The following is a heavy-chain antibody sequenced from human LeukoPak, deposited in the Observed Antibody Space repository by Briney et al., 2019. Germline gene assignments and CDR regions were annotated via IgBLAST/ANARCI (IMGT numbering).Heavy chain of an antibody. CDR1: GFTFSSYS. Sequence: GGSLRLSCAASGFTFSSYSMNWVREAPGKGLEWGSYISSSSSTIYYADSVKGRFTISRDNAKNSLYLQMNSLRAEDTAVYYCARDHYGDMIADYWGQGTLVTVSS. CDR2: ISSSSSTI. CDR3: ARDHYGDMIADY. J-gene: IGHJ4*02. V-gene: IGHV3-48*01. D-gene: IGHD4-17*01.